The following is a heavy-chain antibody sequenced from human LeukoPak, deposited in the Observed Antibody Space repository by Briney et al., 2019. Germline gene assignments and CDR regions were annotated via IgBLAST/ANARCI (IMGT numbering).Heavy chain of an antibody. Sequence: VSVKVSCKASGYTLTSYDINWVRQATGQGLEWMGWMNPNSGRTGYAQNFQGRITITRNTSISTAYMELSSLRSEDTAVYYCTRETSSRYFDYWGRGTLVTVSS. CDR1: GYTLTSYD. J-gene: IGHJ4*02. CDR3: TRETSSRYFDY. CDR2: MNPNSGRT. V-gene: IGHV1-8*01.